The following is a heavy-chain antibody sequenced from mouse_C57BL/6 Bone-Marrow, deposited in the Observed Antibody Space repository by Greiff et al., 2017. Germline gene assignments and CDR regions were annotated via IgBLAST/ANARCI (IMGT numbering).Heavy chain of an antibody. V-gene: IGHV1-72*01. CDR2: IDPNSGGT. Sequence: QVQLQQPGAELVKPGASVKLSCKASGYTFTSYWMHWVKQRPGRGLEWIGRIDPNSGGTKYNEKFKSKATLTVDKPSSTAYMQLSSLTSEDSAVYNCARWGIYYSHYYTICYRGQKASDTVSS. CDR3: ARWGIYYSHYYTICY. D-gene: IGHD2-12*01. CDR1: GYTFTSYW. J-gene: IGHJ4*01.